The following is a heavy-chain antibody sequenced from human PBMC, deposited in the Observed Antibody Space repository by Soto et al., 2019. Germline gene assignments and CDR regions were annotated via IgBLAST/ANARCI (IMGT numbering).Heavy chain of an antibody. Sequence: QVQLQQWGAGLLKPSETLSLTCAVYGGSFSGYYWSWIRQPPGKGLAWIGEINHSGSTNYNPSLKSRVTISVDSSKNQFSLKRSSVTAADTAVYYCARGSRPLRFLEWLMGRYFDYWGQGTLVTVSS. CDR2: INHSGST. D-gene: IGHD3-3*01. CDR3: ARGSRPLRFLEWLMGRYFDY. V-gene: IGHV4-34*01. CDR1: GGSFSGYY. J-gene: IGHJ4*02.